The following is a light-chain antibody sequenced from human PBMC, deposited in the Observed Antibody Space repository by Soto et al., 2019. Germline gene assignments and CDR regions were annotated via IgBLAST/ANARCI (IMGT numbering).Light chain of an antibody. CDR1: QSVSKY. J-gene: IGKJ5*01. CDR3: QQCDNWPPIT. Sequence: EIGLTQSPGTLSLSQGQRATLSCRASQSVSKYLAWYQQKPGQAPRLLIYDASNRATGIPARFSGSGSGTDFTLTISSLEPEDFAVYYCQQCDNWPPITFGQGTRLEIK. CDR2: DAS. V-gene: IGKV3-11*01.